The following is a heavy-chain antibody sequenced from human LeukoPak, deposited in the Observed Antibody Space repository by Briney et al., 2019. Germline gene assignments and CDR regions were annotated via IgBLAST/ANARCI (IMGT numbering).Heavy chain of an antibody. Sequence: GGSLRLSCAASGFTFSNYAMGWVRQAPGKGLEWVSAIVGSGDTTYYADSVKGRFTISRDNAKNSLYLQMNSLRAEDTAVYYCAELGITMIGGVWGKGTTVTISS. V-gene: IGHV3-23*01. CDR1: GFTFSNYA. D-gene: IGHD3-10*02. CDR3: AELGITMIGGV. CDR2: IVGSGDTT. J-gene: IGHJ6*04.